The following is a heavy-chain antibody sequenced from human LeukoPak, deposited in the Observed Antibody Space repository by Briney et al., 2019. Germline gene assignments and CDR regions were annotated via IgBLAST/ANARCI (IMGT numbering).Heavy chain of an antibody. CDR2: IYYSGST. J-gene: IGHJ4*02. CDR1: GGSISSYY. V-gene: IGHV4-59*01. Sequence: SETLSLTCTVSGGSISSYYWSWIRQPPGKGLEWIGYIYYSGSTNYNHSLKSRVTISVDTSKNQFSLKLSSVTAADTAVYYCARAIVATTFEATYYFDYWGQGTLVTVSS. CDR3: ARAIVATTFEATYYFDY. D-gene: IGHD5-12*01.